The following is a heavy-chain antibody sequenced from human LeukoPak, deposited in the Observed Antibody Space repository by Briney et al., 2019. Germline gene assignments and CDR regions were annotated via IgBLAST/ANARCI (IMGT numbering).Heavy chain of an antibody. J-gene: IGHJ6*04. CDR2: ISSSGSTI. CDR1: GFTFSRYE. D-gene: IGHD3-10*02. Sequence: GGSLRLSCAASGFTFSRYEMNWVRQAPGKGLEWVSYISSSGSTIYYADSVKGRFAISRDNAKNSLYLQMNSLRAEDTAVYYCAELGITMIGGVWGKGTTVTISS. CDR3: AELGITMIGGV. V-gene: IGHV3-48*03.